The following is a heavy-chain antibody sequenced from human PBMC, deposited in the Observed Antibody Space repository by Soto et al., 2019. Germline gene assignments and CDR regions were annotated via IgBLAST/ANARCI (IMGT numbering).Heavy chain of an antibody. J-gene: IGHJ6*02. CDR2: IYYSGST. Sequence: SETLSLTCTVSGGSISSYYWSWIRQPPGKGLEWIGYIYYSGSTNYNPSLKSRVTISVDTSKNQFSLKLSSVTAADTAVYYCARPIFLYSSSWEDYYYGMDVWGQGTTVTVSS. V-gene: IGHV4-59*01. CDR3: ARPIFLYSSSWEDYYYGMDV. CDR1: GGSISSYY. D-gene: IGHD6-13*01.